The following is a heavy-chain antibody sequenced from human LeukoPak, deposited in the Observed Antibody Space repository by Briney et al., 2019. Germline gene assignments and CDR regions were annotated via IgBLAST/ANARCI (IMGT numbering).Heavy chain of an antibody. J-gene: IGHJ4*02. CDR1: GFTFSSYW. CDR3: ARDHPIAVAGISGDFDY. Sequence: PGGSLRLSCAASGFTFSSYWMSWVRQAPGEGLEWVANIKQDGSEKYYVDSVKGRFTISRDNAKNSLYLQMNSLRAEDTAVYYCARDHPIAVAGISGDFDYWGQGTLVTVSS. D-gene: IGHD6-19*01. V-gene: IGHV3-7*01. CDR2: IKQDGSEK.